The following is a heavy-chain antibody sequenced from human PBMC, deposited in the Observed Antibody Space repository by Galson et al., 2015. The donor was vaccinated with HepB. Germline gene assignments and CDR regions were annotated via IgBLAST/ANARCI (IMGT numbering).Heavy chain of an antibody. V-gene: IGHV3-15*07. J-gene: IGHJ3*01. CDR3: TTGRIVTSWYSGASAFDV. CDR1: GFTFNNVW. CDR2: IKSKSDDGTT. Sequence: SLRLSCAASGFTFNNVWMNWVRQAPGRGLEWVGRIKSKSDDGTTDYNTPVRGRFTIPRDDSKNMLFLHMNSLEIEDTAVYYCTTGRIVTSWYSGASAFDVWGPGTMVTVSS. D-gene: IGHD2-15*01.